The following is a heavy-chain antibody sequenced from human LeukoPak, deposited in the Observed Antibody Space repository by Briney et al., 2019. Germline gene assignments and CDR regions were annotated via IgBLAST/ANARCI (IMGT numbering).Heavy chain of an antibody. J-gene: IGHJ3*02. CDR3: ARFTAVAGTYGPNDAFDI. CDR2: INPNSGGT. Sequence: RASVKVSCKASGYTFTGYYMHWVRQAPGQGLEWMGWINPNSGGTNYAQKFQGRVTMTRDTSISTAYMELSRLRSDDTAVYYCARFTAVAGTYGPNDAFDIWGQGTMVTVSS. CDR1: GYTFTGYY. V-gene: IGHV1-2*02. D-gene: IGHD6-19*01.